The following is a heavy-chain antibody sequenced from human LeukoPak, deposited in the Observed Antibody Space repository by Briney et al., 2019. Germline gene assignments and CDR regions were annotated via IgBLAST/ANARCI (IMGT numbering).Heavy chain of an antibody. V-gene: IGHV4-34*01. J-gene: IGHJ5*02. CDR3: ARLSSEYYDVLTGSGFDP. CDR2: INHSGST. D-gene: IGHD3-9*01. Sequence: SETLSLTCAVYGGSFSGYYWSWIRQPPGKGLEWIGEINHSGSTNYNPSLKSRVTISVDTSKNQFSLKLSSVTAADTAVYYCARLSSEYYDVLTGSGFDPWGQGTLVTVSS. CDR1: GGSFSGYY.